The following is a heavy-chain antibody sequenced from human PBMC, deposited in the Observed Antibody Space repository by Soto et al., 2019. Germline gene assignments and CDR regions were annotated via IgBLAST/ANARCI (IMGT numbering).Heavy chain of an antibody. Sequence: GESLKISCKGSGYSFTSYWINWVRQMPGKGLEWMGIIYPGDSDTRYSPSFQGQVTISADKSIDTAYLQWRSLKASDPAVYYCARHHGSPGSYFGLDVWGQGTTVTVFS. CDR2: IYPGDSDT. V-gene: IGHV5-51*01. J-gene: IGHJ6*02. CDR3: ARHHGSPGSYFGLDV. CDR1: GYSFTSYW. D-gene: IGHD6-13*01.